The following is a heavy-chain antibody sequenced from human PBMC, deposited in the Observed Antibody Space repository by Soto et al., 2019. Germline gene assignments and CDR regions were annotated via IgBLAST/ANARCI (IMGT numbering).Heavy chain of an antibody. CDR1: GFTFSSYA. D-gene: IGHD6-19*01. CDR3: AKPAVAGDYYYYGMDV. CDR2: ISGSGGST. J-gene: IGHJ6*02. V-gene: IGHV3-23*01. Sequence: AGGSLRLSCAASGFTFSSYAMSWVRQAPGKGLEWVSAISGSGGSTYYADSVKGRFTISRDNSKNTLYLQMNSLRAEDTVVYYCAKPAVAGDYYYYGMDVWGQGTTVTVSS.